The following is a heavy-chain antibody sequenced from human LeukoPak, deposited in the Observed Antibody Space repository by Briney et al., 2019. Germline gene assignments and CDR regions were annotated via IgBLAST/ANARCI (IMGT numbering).Heavy chain of an antibody. CDR1: GFTFSSFE. D-gene: IGHD2-8*01. V-gene: IGHV3-48*03. J-gene: IGHJ4*02. CDR3: AGGPQYAGSFAY. CDR2: VSDRGNTI. Sequence: PGGSLRVSCAASGFTFSSFEMAWVRQAPGKGLEWVSYVSDRGNTIKVADSVKGRFTISRDYAQNSLYLQMNSLRAEDTAVYYCAGGPQYAGSFAYWGQGTLVTVSS.